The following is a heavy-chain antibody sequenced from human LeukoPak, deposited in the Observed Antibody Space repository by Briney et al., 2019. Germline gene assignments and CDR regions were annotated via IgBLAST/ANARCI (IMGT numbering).Heavy chain of an antibody. D-gene: IGHD6-19*01. J-gene: IGHJ4*02. CDR3: TRTFSGWYYFDY. V-gene: IGHV3-15*01. Sequence: GGSLRLSCAASGFTFSNAWMSWVRQAPGKGLEWVGRIKSKTDGGTTDYAAPVKGRFTISRDGSKNTLYLQMNSLKTEDTAVYYCTRTFSGWYYFDYWGQGTLVTVSS. CDR2: IKSKTDGGTT. CDR1: GFTFSNAW.